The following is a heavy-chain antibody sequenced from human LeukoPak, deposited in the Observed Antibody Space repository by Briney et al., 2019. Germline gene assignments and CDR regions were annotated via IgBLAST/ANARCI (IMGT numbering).Heavy chain of an antibody. D-gene: IGHD1-1*01. Sequence: QAGGSLRLSCAASGFTFSSYAMSWVRQAPGKGLEWVSAISGSGGSTYYADSVKGRFTISRDNSKNTLYLQMNSLRAEDTAVYYCAKVPRRTTGTRGYFDYWGQGTLVTVSS. CDR3: AKVPRRTTGTRGYFDY. J-gene: IGHJ4*02. CDR1: GFTFSSYA. V-gene: IGHV3-23*01. CDR2: ISGSGGST.